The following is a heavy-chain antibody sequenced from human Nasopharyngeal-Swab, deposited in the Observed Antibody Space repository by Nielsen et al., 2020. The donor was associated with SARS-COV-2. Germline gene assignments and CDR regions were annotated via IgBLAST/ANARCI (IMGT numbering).Heavy chain of an antibody. V-gene: IGHV4-38-2*02. CDR1: GYSISSGYY. D-gene: IGHD5-18*01. CDR2: IYHSGST. J-gene: IGHJ4*02. Sequence: SETLSLTCTVSGYSISSGYYWGWIRQPPGKGLEWIGSIYHSGSTYYNPSLKSRVTISVDTSKNQFSLNLRSVTAADTAVYYCARIVDTAMHFDYWGQGTLVTVSS. CDR3: ARIVDTAMHFDY.